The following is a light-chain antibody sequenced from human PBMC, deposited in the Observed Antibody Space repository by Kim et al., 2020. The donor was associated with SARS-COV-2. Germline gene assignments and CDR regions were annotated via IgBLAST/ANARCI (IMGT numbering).Light chain of an antibody. V-gene: IGKV3-20*01. CDR1: QSVSSSL. Sequence: PGERATLSGRASQSVSSSLLTWYQQKPGQAPRLLIYGASSRATGIPDRFSGSGSGTDFTLTISRLEPEDFAVYYCQQYDSSEGFTFGPGTKVDIK. CDR3: QQYDSSEGFT. CDR2: GAS. J-gene: IGKJ3*01.